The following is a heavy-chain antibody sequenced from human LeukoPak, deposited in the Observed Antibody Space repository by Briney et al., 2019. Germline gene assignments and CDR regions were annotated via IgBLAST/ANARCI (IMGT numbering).Heavy chain of an antibody. CDR3: AKKGISAADTFDF. J-gene: IGHJ4*02. CDR2: ISGIGAGT. Sequence: PGGSPRLSCAASGFTFSTYVMSWVRQAPGKGLEWVSTISGIGAGTYYADSVKGRFTISRDNSKNTLYLQMNSLRAEDTAVYYCAKKGISAADTFDFWGQGTLVTVSS. V-gene: IGHV3-23*01. CDR1: GFTFSTYV. D-gene: IGHD6-13*01.